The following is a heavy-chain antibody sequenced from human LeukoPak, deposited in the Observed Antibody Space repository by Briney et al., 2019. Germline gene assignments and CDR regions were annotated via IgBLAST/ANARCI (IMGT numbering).Heavy chain of an antibody. CDR3: ARDRPHGGHNGFDS. CDR1: GFSVSEHY. CDR2: IYTNGNI. V-gene: IGHV3-53*01. J-gene: IGHJ4*02. Sequence: GGSLRLSCAASGFSVSEHYMNWIRQAPGMGLEWVSAIYTNGNIYYTDSVRGRFTISRDNFRNILYLQLDSLRGDDTAVYYCARDRPHGGHNGFDSWGQGTLVTVSS. D-gene: IGHD4-23*01.